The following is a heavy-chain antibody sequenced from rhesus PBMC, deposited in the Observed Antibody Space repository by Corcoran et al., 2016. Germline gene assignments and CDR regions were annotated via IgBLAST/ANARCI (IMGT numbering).Heavy chain of an antibody. CDR3: AKTGSGYSGSWNLFDY. CDR2: IYGCGSST. V-gene: IGHV4-169*01. J-gene: IGHJ4*01. Sequence: QLQLQESGPGLVKPSETLSVTCAVSGGSISSSYWSWIRQAPGKGLEWIGYIYGCGSSTHYNPSLKSRVTLSVDTSKDQLSLKLGSVTTADTAVYYCAKTGSGYSGSWNLFDYWGQGVLVTVSS. CDR1: GGSISSSY. D-gene: IGHD6-25*01.